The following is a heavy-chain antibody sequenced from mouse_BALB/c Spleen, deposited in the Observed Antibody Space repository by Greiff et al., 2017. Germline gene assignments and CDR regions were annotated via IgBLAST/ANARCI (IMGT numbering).Heavy chain of an antibody. CDR1: GFTFSSYA. CDR3: ARRYGLLYAMDY. V-gene: IGHV5-6-5*01. D-gene: IGHD2-14*01. Sequence: EVHLVESGGGLVKPGGSLKLSCAASGFTFSSYAMSWVRQTPEKRLEWVASISSGGSTYYPDSVKGRFTISRDNARNILYLQMSSLRSEDTAMYYCARRYGLLYAMDYWGQGTSVTVSS. CDR2: ISSGGST. J-gene: IGHJ4*01.